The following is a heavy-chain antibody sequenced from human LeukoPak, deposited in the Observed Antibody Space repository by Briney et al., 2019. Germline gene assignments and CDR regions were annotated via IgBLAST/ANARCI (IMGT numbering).Heavy chain of an antibody. CDR1: GGSISSHY. D-gene: IGHD6-13*01. V-gene: IGHV4-59*11. J-gene: IGHJ6*03. CDR3: ARDIAGYYYYYYMDV. CDR2: IYYSGST. Sequence: SETLSLTCTVSGGSISSHYWSWIRQPPGKGLEWIGYIYYSGSTNYNPSLKSRVTISVDTSKNQFSLKLSSVTAADTAVYYCARDIAGYYYYYYMDVWGKGTTVTVS.